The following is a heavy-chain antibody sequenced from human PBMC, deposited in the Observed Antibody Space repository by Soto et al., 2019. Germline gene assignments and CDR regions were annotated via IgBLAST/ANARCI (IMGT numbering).Heavy chain of an antibody. Sequence: GASVKVSCKASGYAFTSYGISWVRQAPGQGLEWMGWINVYNGNTKYAQKVQGRVTMTTDTSTSTAYMELRSLRSDDTAVYYCARGVGSGTYYNQYNWFDPWGQGTWSPSPQ. CDR2: INVYNGNT. CDR3: ARGVGSGTYYNQYNWFDP. D-gene: IGHD3-10*01. V-gene: IGHV1-18*01. J-gene: IGHJ5*02. CDR1: GYAFTSYG.